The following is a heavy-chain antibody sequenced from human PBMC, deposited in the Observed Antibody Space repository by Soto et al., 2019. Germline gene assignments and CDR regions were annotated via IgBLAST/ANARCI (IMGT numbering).Heavy chain of an antibody. J-gene: IGHJ5*02. V-gene: IGHV4-39*01. D-gene: IGHD6-6*01. Sequence: SETLSLTCIVSGGSISSSSYYFFCIRQPPGKGLEWIGSIYYSGSTYYNPSLKSRVTIPVDTSKNQFSLKLSSVTAADTAVFYCARHRARNWFDPWGQGTLVTVSS. CDR3: ARHRARNWFDP. CDR2: IYYSGST. CDR1: GGSISSSSYY.